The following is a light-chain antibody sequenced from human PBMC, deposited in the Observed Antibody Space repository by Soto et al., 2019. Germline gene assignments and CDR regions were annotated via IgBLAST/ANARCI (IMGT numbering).Light chain of an antibody. Sequence: DIQMTQSPSSLSASVGDRVTITCRASQNINNYLNWYQHKPGQAPKVLIYDVFTLQSGVPSRFSGSGSGTFFTLTIRSLQPEDFATYYCQQSYTTPLTSGGGTKVEIK. V-gene: IGKV1-39*01. CDR2: DVF. CDR3: QQSYTTPLT. J-gene: IGKJ4*01. CDR1: QNINNY.